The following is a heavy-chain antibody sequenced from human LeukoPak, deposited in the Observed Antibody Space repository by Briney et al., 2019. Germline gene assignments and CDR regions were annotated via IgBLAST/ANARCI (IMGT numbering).Heavy chain of an antibody. Sequence: SETLSLTCAVYGGSFSGYYWSWIRQPPGKGLEWIGEINHSGSTNYNPSLKSRVTISVDTSKNQFSLKLSSVTAAYTAVYYCARGRFRIMTHWGQGTLVTVSS. CDR3: ARGRFRIMTH. J-gene: IGHJ4*02. V-gene: IGHV4-34*01. CDR1: GGSFSGYY. D-gene: IGHD3-16*01. CDR2: INHSGST.